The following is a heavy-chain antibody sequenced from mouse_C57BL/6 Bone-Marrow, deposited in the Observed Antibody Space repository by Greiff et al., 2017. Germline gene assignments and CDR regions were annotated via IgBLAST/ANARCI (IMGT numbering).Heavy chain of an antibody. V-gene: IGHV14-4*01. Sequence: VQLKQSGAELVRPGASVKLSCTASGFNIKDDYMHWVKQRPDQGLEWIGWIDPENGDTEYASKFQGKATITADTSSNTAYLQLISLKTEDTAVYYCTTIYYYGSSPRDYWGQGTTLTVSS. CDR3: TTIYYYGSSPRDY. CDR2: IDPENGDT. J-gene: IGHJ2*01. CDR1: GFNIKDDY. D-gene: IGHD1-1*01.